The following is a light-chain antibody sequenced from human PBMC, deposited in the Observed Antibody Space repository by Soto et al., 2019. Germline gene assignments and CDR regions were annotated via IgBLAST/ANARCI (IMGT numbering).Light chain of an antibody. J-gene: IGKJ1*01. CDR1: QNIRSG. CDR2: KAS. CDR3: QHYNSYSEA. Sequence: DIQMTQSPSTLSASLGDRVTITCRASQNIRSGLAWYQQKPGKAPKLLIYKASTLKSGVPSRFSGSGSGTEFTLTISSLQPDDFATYYCQHYNSYSEAFGQGTKV. V-gene: IGKV1-5*03.